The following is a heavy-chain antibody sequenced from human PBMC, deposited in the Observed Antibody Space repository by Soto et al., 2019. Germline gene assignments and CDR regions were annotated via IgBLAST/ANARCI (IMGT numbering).Heavy chain of an antibody. V-gene: IGHV3-23*01. CDR2: ISGSGGST. CDR3: ATEYYYDSSGYPDAFDI. D-gene: IGHD3-22*01. CDR1: GFTFSSYA. J-gene: IGHJ3*02. Sequence: GGSLRLSCAASGFTFSSYAMSWVRQAPGKGLEWVSAISGSGGSTYYADSVKGRFTISRDNSKNTLYLQMNSLRAEDTAVYYCATEYYYDSSGYPDAFDIWGQGTMVTVSS.